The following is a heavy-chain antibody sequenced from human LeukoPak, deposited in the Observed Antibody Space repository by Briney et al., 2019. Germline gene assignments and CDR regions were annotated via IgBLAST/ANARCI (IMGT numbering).Heavy chain of an antibody. CDR2: ISGSGDST. J-gene: IGHJ4*02. CDR1: GFTFSSYA. CDR3: AKAGAVVVVAAKYFDY. V-gene: IGHV3-23*01. D-gene: IGHD2-15*01. Sequence: GGSLRLSCAASGFTFSSYAMSWVRQAPGKGLEWVSAISGSGDSTNYADSVKGRFTISRDNSKNTLYLQMNSLRAEDTAVYYCAKAGAVVVVAAKYFDYWGQGTLVTVSS.